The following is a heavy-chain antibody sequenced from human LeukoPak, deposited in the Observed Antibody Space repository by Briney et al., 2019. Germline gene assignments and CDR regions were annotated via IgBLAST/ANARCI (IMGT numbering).Heavy chain of an antibody. CDR1: GGSISSGSYH. V-gene: IGHV4-61*02. CDR2: IYTSGST. J-gene: IGHJ6*03. D-gene: IGHD4-17*01. CDR3: ARESRGDLYYYYYYMDV. Sequence: SETLSLTCTVSGGSISSGSYHWSWIRQPAGKGLEWIGRIYTSGSTNYNPSLKSRVTISVDTSKNQFSLKLSSVTAADTAVYYCARESRGDLYYYYYYMDVWGKGTTVTVSS.